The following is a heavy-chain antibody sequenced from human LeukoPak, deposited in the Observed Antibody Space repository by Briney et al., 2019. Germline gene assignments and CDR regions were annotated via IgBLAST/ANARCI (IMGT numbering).Heavy chain of an antibody. Sequence: GASVKVSCKASGYTFTSYGISWVRQAPGQGLEWMGWISTYNGNTNYAQKLQGRVTMTTDTSTSTAYMELRSLRSDDTAVYYCARAGSSWWMGFMDVWGKGTTVTISS. CDR1: GYTFTSYG. D-gene: IGHD6-13*01. CDR3: ARAGSSWWMGFMDV. J-gene: IGHJ6*04. CDR2: ISTYNGNT. V-gene: IGHV1-18*01.